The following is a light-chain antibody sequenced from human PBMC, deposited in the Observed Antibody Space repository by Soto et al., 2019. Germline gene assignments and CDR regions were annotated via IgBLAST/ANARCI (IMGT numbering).Light chain of an antibody. V-gene: IGKV3-20*01. CDR2: GAS. CDR3: QQYGSSPRT. CDR1: QSISRY. Sequence: IVLTQSPGTLSLSPGERTTLSCRASQSISRYVAWYQQKPGQGPRLLIYGASSRATGTPARFSGSGSGTDFTLTISRLEPEDFAVYYCQQYGSSPRTFGPGTKVDI. J-gene: IGKJ1*01.